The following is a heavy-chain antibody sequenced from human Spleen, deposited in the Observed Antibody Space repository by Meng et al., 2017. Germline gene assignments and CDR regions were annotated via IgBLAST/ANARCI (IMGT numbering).Heavy chain of an antibody. J-gene: IGHJ5*02. D-gene: IGHD6-13*01. Sequence: SVKVSCKASGGTFSSYAISWVRQAPGQGLEWMGGIIPIFGTANYAQKFQGRVTITADKSTSTAYMELSSLRSEDTAVYYCARDPGIAAAGTDWFDPWGQGTLVTVSS. CDR3: ARDPGIAAAGTDWFDP. CDR2: IIPIFGTA. V-gene: IGHV1-69*06. CDR1: GGTFSSYA.